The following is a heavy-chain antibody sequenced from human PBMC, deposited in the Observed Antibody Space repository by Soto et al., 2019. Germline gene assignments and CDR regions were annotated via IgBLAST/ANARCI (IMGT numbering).Heavy chain of an antibody. J-gene: IGHJ4*02. Sequence: EVQLVESGGGPVRPGGSLKLSCAASGFNFITYSLSWVRQAPGKGLEWVASISSSAVYIDYADSVKGRFTNSRDNANNSLYLQMNSLRAEDTATYYCVRDGLDYYDTARLYFDKWGQGTLVTVSS. CDR3: VRDGLDYYDTARLYFDK. D-gene: IGHD3-22*01. CDR1: GFNFITYS. CDR2: ISSSAVYI. V-gene: IGHV3-21*01.